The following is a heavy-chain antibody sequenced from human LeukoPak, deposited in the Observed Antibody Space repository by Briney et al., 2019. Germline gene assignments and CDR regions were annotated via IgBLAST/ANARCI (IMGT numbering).Heavy chain of an antibody. J-gene: IGHJ6*03. CDR1: GYTFTSYY. CDR2: INPSGGST. CDR3: ARDDYLMGFQGYYDSSGYQSYYYYYYYMDV. Sequence: GASVKVSCKASGYTFTSYYMHWVRQAPGQGLEWMGIINPSGGSTSYAQKFQGGVTMTRDTSTSTVYMELSSLRSEDTAVYYCARDDYLMGFQGYYDSSGYQSYYYYYYYMDVWGKGTTVTVSS. D-gene: IGHD3-22*01. V-gene: IGHV1-46*01.